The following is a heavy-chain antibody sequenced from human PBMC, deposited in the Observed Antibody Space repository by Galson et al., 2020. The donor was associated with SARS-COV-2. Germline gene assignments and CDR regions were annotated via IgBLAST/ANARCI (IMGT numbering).Heavy chain of an antibody. Sequence: SETLSLTCTVSGASISNPFWSWIRQPPGKGLEWIGYIYYTGRTSSNPSLRSRVSMSVDTSKNQYPLKLNSVTAADPAVYDCARAPEGYCSGGDGSLFWFDPWGQGTLATVSS. J-gene: IGHJ5*02. CDR2: IYYTGRT. V-gene: IGHV4-59*11. CDR1: GASISNPF. CDR3: ARAPEGYCSGGDGSLFWFDP. D-gene: IGHD2-15*01.